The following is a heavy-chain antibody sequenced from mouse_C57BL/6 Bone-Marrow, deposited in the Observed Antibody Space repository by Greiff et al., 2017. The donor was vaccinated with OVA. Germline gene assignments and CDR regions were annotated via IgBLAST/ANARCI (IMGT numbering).Heavy chain of an antibody. Sequence: VQLQQSGAEPVRPGASVKLSCTASGFNIKDDYMHWVKQRPEQGLEWIGWIDPENGDTEYASKFQGKATITADTSSNTAYLQLSSLTSEDTAVYNCTTGECWFAYWGQGTMVTVSA. CDR3: TTGECWFAY. J-gene: IGHJ3*01. CDR2: IDPENGDT. CDR1: GFNIKDDY. V-gene: IGHV14-4*01.